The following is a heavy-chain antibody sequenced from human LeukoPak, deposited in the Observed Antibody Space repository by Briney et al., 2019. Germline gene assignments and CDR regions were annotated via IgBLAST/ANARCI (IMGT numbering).Heavy chain of an antibody. CDR3: ARVIAAAGYFDY. J-gene: IGHJ4*02. V-gene: IGHV3-21*01. CDR1: GFTFSSYS. Sequence: PGGSLRLSCAASGFTFSSYSMNWVRQAPGKGLEWVSSISSSSSYIHYADSVKGRFTISRDNAKNSLYLQMNSLRAEDTAVYYCARVIAAAGYFDYWGQGTLVTVSS. D-gene: IGHD6-13*01. CDR2: ISSSSSYI.